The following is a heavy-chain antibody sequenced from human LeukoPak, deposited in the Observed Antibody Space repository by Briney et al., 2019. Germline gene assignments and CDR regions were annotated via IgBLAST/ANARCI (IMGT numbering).Heavy chain of an antibody. CDR1: GFTFSSYD. V-gene: IGHV3-13*01. D-gene: IGHD1-26*01. CDR3: ARVWVEATPADYYYYGMDV. J-gene: IGHJ6*02. Sequence: GGSLRLSCAASGFTFSSYDMHWVRQATGKGLEWVSAIGTAGDTYYPGSVKGRFTISRENAKNSLYLQMNSLRAEDTAVYYCARVWVEATPADYYYYGMDVWGQGTTVTVSS. CDR2: IGTAGDT.